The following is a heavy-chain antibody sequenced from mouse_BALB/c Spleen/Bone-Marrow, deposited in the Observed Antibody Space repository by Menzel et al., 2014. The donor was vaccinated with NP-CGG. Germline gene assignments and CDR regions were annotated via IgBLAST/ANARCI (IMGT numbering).Heavy chain of an antibody. D-gene: IGHD4-1*01. V-gene: IGHV14-3*02. CDR1: GFNIXDTY. Sequence: EVQLVESGAELVKPGASVKLSCTASGFNIXDTYMHWVKQRPEQGLEWIGRIDPANDYTKYDPKFQGKATITTDTSSNAASLQLSSLTSEDTAVYYCATLTGTFDYWGQGTTLTVSS. J-gene: IGHJ2*01. CDR3: ATLTGTFDY. CDR2: IDPANDYT.